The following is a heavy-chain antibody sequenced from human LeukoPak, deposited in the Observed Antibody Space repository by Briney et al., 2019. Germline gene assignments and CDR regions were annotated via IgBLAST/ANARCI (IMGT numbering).Heavy chain of an antibody. V-gene: IGHV4-4*07. CDR2: IYSSGST. D-gene: IGHD4-23*01. CDR3: ARGGKATVVTM. Sequence: SETLSLTCTVSGGSINSYYWSWIRQPAGKGLEWIGRIYSSGSTNYNPSLKSRVSMSVDTSKNQFSLKLTSVTAADTAVYCCARGGKATVVTMWGQGILVTVSS. CDR1: GGSINSYY. J-gene: IGHJ4*02.